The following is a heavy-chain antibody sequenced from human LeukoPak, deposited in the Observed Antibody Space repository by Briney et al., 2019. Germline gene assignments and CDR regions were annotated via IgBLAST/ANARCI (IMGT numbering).Heavy chain of an antibody. CDR1: GYSFTTYW. J-gene: IGHJ3*02. CDR2: IYPGDSGT. CDR3: ARLDRADCGDASCSRGSGAFDI. Sequence: GGSLKISCGASGYSFTTYWDGLVRPMPGEGLEWIGHIYPGDSGTRFSRFFQGQVTISADKSISTAYLQWSSLKASDTAMYYCARLDRADCGDASCSRGSGAFDIWGQGTMVTVSS. D-gene: IGHD2-21*01. V-gene: IGHV5-51*01.